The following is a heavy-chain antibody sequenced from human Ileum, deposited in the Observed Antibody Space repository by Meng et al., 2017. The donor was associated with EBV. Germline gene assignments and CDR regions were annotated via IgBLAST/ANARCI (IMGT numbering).Heavy chain of an antibody. D-gene: IGHD3-10*01. V-gene: IGHV4-4*02. Sequence: QVQAQELGPGLVKPWGTLSRTCAVSGGSISSSNWWNWVRQPPGKGLEWIGEIYYSGSTIYNPSLKSRVTISVDKSKNLFSLKLSSVTAADTAVYYCARGYGSGRDYFDYWGQGTLVTVSS. CDR2: IYYSGST. CDR3: ARGYGSGRDYFDY. J-gene: IGHJ4*02. CDR1: GGSISSSNW.